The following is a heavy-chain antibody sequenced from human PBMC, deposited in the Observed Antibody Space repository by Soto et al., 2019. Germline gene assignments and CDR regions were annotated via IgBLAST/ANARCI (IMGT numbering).Heavy chain of an antibody. CDR1: GFTFSSYS. V-gene: IGHV3-21*01. D-gene: IGHD5-12*01. CDR3: ARDGDSGPPGYYYYYYGMDV. J-gene: IGHJ6*02. CDR2: IISSSSYI. Sequence: EVQLVESGGGLVKPGGSLRLSCAASGFTFSSYSMNWVRQAPGKGLEWVSSIISSSSYIYYADSVKGRFTISRDNAKNSLYLQMNSLRAEDTAVYYCARDGDSGPPGYYYYYYGMDVWGQGTTVTVSS.